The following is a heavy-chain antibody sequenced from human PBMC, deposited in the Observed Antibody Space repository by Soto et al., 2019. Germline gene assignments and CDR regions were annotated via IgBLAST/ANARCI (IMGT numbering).Heavy chain of an antibody. J-gene: IGHJ3*02. D-gene: IGHD1-7*01. CDR3: AREGGYGNYQDEAYDI. Sequence: QEQLVQSGAEVKKPGASVTVSCKASGYSFTSYSISWVRQAPGPGLEWIGWINVYNDNTRYAQNFQGRLTLTSDTSTTTAFMELRSLTSDDTAMYYCAREGGYGNYQDEAYDIWGQGTMVTVSS. CDR2: INVYNDNT. V-gene: IGHV1-18*01. CDR1: GYSFTSYS.